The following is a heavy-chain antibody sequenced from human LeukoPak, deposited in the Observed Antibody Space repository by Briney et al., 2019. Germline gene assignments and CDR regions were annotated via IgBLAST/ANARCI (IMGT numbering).Heavy chain of an antibody. J-gene: IGHJ4*02. CDR2: INGRGTST. CDR3: AKELWFGELAADF. Sequence: GGSLRLSCTGSGFASGFSFSNYAMDWVRQAPGKGLEWVSGINGRGTSTYYRDSVKGRFTISRDNSNSTLFLEMTSLGADDTAVYFCAKELWFGELAADFWGQGALVTVSS. D-gene: IGHD3-10*01. CDR1: GFSFSNYA. V-gene: IGHV3-23*01.